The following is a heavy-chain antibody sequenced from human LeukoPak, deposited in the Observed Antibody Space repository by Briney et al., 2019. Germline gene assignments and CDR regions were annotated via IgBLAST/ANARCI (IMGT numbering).Heavy chain of an antibody. CDR3: AREKSLGASFDY. V-gene: IGHV3-7*01. Sequence: GGSLRLSCAASGFSFSSYWMSWVRQAPGKGLEWVANIKEDGSEKYYVDSVKGRFTISRDNAKNSLYLQMNSLRAEDTAVYYCAREKSLGASFDYWGQGTLVTVSS. J-gene: IGHJ4*02. D-gene: IGHD1-26*01. CDR2: IKEDGSEK. CDR1: GFSFSSYW.